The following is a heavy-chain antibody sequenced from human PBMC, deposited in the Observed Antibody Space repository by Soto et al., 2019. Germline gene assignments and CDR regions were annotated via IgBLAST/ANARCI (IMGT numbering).Heavy chain of an antibody. CDR3: ARVTRAPYCGGDCFFDY. J-gene: IGHJ4*02. V-gene: IGHV4-30-2*01. CDR2: IYHSGST. CDR1: CGSISSGGYS. D-gene: IGHD2-21*02. Sequence: SETLSLTCAVSCGSISSGGYSWSWIRQPPGKGLEWIGYIYHSGSTYYNPSLKSRVTISADRSKNQFSLKLSSVTAADTAVYYCARVTRAPYCGGDCFFDYWGQGTLVTVSS.